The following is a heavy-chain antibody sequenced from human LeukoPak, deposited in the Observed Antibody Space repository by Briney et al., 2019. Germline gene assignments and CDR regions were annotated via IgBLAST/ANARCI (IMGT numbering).Heavy chain of an antibody. CDR2: ISSSSSYI. V-gene: IGHV3-21*04. D-gene: IGHD6-6*01. Sequence: SGGSLRLSCAASGFTFSSYSMNWVRQAPGKGLEWVSSISSSSSYIYYADSVKGRFTISRDSSRNTLYLQMKSLRAEDTAVYFCAKRVEYSSSSGGYFDYWGQGSLVTVSS. CDR3: AKRVEYSSSSGGYFDY. CDR1: GFTFSSYS. J-gene: IGHJ4*02.